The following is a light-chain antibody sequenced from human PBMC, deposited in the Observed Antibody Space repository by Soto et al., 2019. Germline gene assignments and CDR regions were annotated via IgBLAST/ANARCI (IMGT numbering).Light chain of an antibody. CDR2: AAS. J-gene: IGKJ3*01. Sequence: DIQMTQSPSSLSASVGDRVTITCRASQGISYYLAWYQQKPGKVPKLLIYAASTLQSGVPSRFSGSGSGTDFTLTISSLQPEDVATYYCQKYNSASFTFGPGTKVDIK. CDR3: QKYNSASFT. CDR1: QGISYY. V-gene: IGKV1-27*01.